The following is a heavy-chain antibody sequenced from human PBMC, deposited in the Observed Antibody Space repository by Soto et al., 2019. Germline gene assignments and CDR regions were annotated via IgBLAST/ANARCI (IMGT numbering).Heavy chain of an antibody. CDR3: ARDPLWGTAMVLWYFDL. Sequence: QVQLVESGGGVVQPGRSLRLSCAASGFTFSSYAMHWVRQAPGKGLEWVAVISYDGSNKYYDDSVKGRFTISRDNSKNTVYLQRNSLRAEDTAVYYCARDPLWGTAMVLWYFDLWGRGTLVTVFS. CDR1: GFTFSSYA. J-gene: IGHJ2*01. CDR2: ISYDGSNK. D-gene: IGHD5-18*01. V-gene: IGHV3-30-3*01.